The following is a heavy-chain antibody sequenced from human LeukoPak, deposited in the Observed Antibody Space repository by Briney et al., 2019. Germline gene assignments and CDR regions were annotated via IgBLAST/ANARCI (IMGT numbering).Heavy chain of an antibody. D-gene: IGHD5-24*01. V-gene: IGHV3-23*01. CDR3: AREPRGFILGWLQGHFDY. CDR2: ISGSGGST. J-gene: IGHJ4*02. Sequence: GGSLRLSCAASGFTFSSYAMSWVRQAPGKGLEWVSAISGSGGSTYYADSVKGRFTISRDNSKNTLYLQMNSLRAEDTAVYYCAREPRGFILGWLQGHFDYWGQGTLVTVSS. CDR1: GFTFSSYA.